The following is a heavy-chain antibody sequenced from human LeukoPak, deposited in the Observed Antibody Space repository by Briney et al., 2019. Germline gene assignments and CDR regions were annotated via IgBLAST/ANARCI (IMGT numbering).Heavy chain of an antibody. CDR1: GFSFSNYA. V-gene: IGHV3-23*01. J-gene: IGHJ4*02. CDR2: ISGGGGST. Sequence: GGSLRLSCVSSGFSFSNYAMSWVRQAPGKGLEWVSSISGGGGSTHYVDSVKGRFTISRDKTKNTLYLQMNSLRAEDTAVYYCAKSSYYDASGYYREFYFDSWGQGTLVTVSS. CDR3: AKSSYYDASGYYREFYFDS. D-gene: IGHD3-22*01.